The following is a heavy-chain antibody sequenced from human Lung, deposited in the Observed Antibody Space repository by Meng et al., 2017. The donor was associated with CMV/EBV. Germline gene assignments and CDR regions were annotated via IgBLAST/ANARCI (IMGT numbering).Heavy chain of an antibody. D-gene: IGHD6-19*01. J-gene: IGHJ4*02. CDR2: IYHSEST. V-gene: IGHV4-4*03. CDR3: ASFPPPGKQWLVTDY. CDR1: GGYIRSSTW. Sequence: LPASGPGLVTPPGTPSLTFTVSGGYIRSSTWWSWGRQPPWKVLEWIGEIYHSESTNYNPSLKRRVTISVDKSKNQFSLKLSSVTAADTAVYYCASFPPPGKQWLVTDYWGQGTLVTVSS.